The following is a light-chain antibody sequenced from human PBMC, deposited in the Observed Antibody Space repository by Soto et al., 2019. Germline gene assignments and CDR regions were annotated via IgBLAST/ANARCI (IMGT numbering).Light chain of an antibody. V-gene: IGLV2-23*01. J-gene: IGLJ3*02. Sequence: QSALTQPASVSGSPGQSITISCTGTSSDVGSYNLVSWYQQHPGKAPKVMIYEGSQRPSGVSNRFSGSKSGNTASLTISGLQAEDEADYYCCSYAGSWTVVFGGGTKVTVL. CDR2: EGS. CDR3: CSYAGSWTVV. CDR1: SSDVGSYNL.